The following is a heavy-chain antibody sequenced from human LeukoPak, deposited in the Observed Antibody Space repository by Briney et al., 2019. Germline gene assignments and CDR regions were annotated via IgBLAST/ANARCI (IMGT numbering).Heavy chain of an antibody. CDR2: IYYSGST. J-gene: IGHJ4*02. CDR1: AGSISSYY. D-gene: IGHD1-1*01. V-gene: IGHV4-59*01. CDR3: ARDRGGTHDY. Sequence: TASETLSLTCTVSAGSISSYYWTWIRQPPGKGPEWIGYIYYSGSTNYNPSLKSRVTISVDTSKNQFSLKLSSVTAADTAVYYCARDRGGTHDYWGQGTLVTVSS.